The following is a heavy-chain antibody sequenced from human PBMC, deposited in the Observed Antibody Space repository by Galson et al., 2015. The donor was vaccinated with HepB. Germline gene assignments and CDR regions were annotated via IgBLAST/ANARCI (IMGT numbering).Heavy chain of an antibody. V-gene: IGHV4-59*08. CDR3: ASFTMIVVAFDY. J-gene: IGHJ4*02. D-gene: IGHD3-22*01. CDR2: IYYSGST. Sequence: SETLSLTCTVSGGSISSYYWSWIRQPPGKGLEWIGYIYYSGSTNYNPSLKSRVTISVDTSKNQFSLKLSSVTAADTAVYYCASFTMIVVAFDYWGQGTLVTVSS. CDR1: GGSISSYY.